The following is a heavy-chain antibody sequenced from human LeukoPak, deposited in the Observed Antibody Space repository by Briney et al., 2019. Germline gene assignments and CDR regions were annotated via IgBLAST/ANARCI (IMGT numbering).Heavy chain of an antibody. CDR3: ARAVAGTYDAFDI. Sequence: PSETLSLTSTVSGYSISSGYYWGWIRQPPGKGLEWIGGIYHSGSTYYNPSLKSRVTISVDTSKNQLSLKLSSVTAADTAVYYCARAVAGTYDAFDIWGQGTMVTVSS. CDR1: GYSISSGYY. J-gene: IGHJ3*02. D-gene: IGHD6-19*01. V-gene: IGHV4-38-2*02. CDR2: IYHSGST.